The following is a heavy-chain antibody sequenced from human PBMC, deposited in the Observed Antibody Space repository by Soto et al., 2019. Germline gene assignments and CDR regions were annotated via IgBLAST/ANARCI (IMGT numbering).Heavy chain of an antibody. CDR1: GYTFTDDF. V-gene: IGHV1-2*02. CDR2: INPKSRGT. CDR3: ARVTVRAGNWFDP. D-gene: IGHD4-4*01. J-gene: IGHJ5*02. Sequence: GASVKVSCNASGYTFTDDFIHWVRQAPGQGFEWMGWINPKSRGTNYAKKFQGRVTMTRDTSNSTAYMELRGLTSDDTAVYYCARVTVRAGNWFDPWGQGTKVTVSS.